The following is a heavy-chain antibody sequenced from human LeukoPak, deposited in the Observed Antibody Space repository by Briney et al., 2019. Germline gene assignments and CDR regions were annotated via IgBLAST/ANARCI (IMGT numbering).Heavy chain of an antibody. D-gene: IGHD3-10*01. V-gene: IGHV1-46*01. CDR2: INPSAGST. J-gene: IGHJ4*02. CDR1: GYTFTSYA. CDR3: AREDYYGSEFFDY. Sequence: ASVKVSCKASGYTFTSYAMNWVRQAPGQGLEWMGIINPSAGSTSYAQKFQGRVTLTRDMSTSTVYMEVSSLRSEDTAVYYCAREDYYGSEFFDYWGQGTLVTVSS.